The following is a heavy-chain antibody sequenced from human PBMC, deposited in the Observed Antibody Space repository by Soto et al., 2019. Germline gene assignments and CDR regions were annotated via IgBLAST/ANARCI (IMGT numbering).Heavy chain of an antibody. Sequence: QVQLQQWGAGLLKPSETLSLTCAVYGGSFSGYYWSWIRQPPGKGLEWIGEINHSGSTNYNPSLKSRVTISVDTSKNQFSLKLSSVTAADTAVYYCARRTYMAMVRGAPDWFDPWGQGTLVTVSS. CDR3: ARRTYMAMVRGAPDWFDP. V-gene: IGHV4-34*01. CDR2: INHSGST. D-gene: IGHD3-10*01. J-gene: IGHJ5*02. CDR1: GGSFSGYY.